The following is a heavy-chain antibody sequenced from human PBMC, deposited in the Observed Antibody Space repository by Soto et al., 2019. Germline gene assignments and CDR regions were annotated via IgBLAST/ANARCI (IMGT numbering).Heavy chain of an antibody. CDR2: IGYSGAT. Sequence: LSLTCTVSGGSITSGGSFWSWIRQHPGKGPEWIAFIGYSGATSYNPSLASRVTISADTYKSQFSLNLRSVTAADTAVYYCARGGASSKWFAPWGQGTLVTVSS. D-gene: IGHD2-15*01. J-gene: IGHJ5*02. V-gene: IGHV4-31*03. CDR3: ARGGASSKWFAP. CDR1: GGSITSGGSF.